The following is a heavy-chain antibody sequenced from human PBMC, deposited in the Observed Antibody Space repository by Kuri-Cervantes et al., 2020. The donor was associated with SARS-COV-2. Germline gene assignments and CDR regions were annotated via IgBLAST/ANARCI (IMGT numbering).Heavy chain of an antibody. Sequence: GESLKISCAASGFTFSSYAMSWVRQAPGKGLEWVSAISGSGGSTYYADSVKGRFTISRDNSKNTLYLQMNSLRAEDTAVYYCAKDIDTAMVTPIDYWGQGTLVTVSS. J-gene: IGHJ4*02. CDR3: AKDIDTAMVTPIDY. V-gene: IGHV3-23*01. CDR1: GFTFSSYA. CDR2: ISGSGGST. D-gene: IGHD5-18*01.